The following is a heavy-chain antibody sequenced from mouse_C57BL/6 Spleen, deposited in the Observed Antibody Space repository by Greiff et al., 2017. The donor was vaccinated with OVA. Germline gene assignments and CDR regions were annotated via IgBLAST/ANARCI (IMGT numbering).Heavy chain of an antibody. V-gene: IGHV5-12*01. CDR3: ARGTY. CDR1: GFTFSDYY. CDR2: ISNGGGST. J-gene: IGHJ3*01. Sequence: EVKLMESGGGLVQPGGSLKLSCAASGFTFSDYYMYWVRQTPEKRLEWVAYISNGGGSTYYPDTVKGRFTISRDNAKNTLYLQMSRLKSEDTAMYYCARGTYWGQGTLVTVSA.